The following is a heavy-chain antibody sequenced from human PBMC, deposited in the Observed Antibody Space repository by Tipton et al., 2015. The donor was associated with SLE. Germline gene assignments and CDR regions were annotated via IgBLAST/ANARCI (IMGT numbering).Heavy chain of an antibody. CDR2: IFHSGST. V-gene: IGHV4-30-2*01. Sequence: TLSLTCTVSGGSISSGPHSWNWIRQPPGKGLEWIAYIFHSGSTNYNPSLKSRVTISVDTSKNQFSLKLSSVTAADTAVYYCARTLMEPYYFDYWGQGTLVTVSS. D-gene: IGHD1-26*01. CDR1: GGSISSGPHS. CDR3: ARTLMEPYYFDY. J-gene: IGHJ4*02.